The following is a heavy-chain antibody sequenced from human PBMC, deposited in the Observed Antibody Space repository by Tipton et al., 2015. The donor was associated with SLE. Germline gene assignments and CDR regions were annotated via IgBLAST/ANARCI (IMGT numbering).Heavy chain of an antibody. Sequence: GSLRLSCAASGFSVGIYYMTWVRQAPGKGLEWVSNIYTGGSTSYADSVRGRFTISRDKSKNTVYLQMNNLRAEDMAVYYCARDLRGYAGPVVNRWGKGT. CDR1: GFSVGIYY. J-gene: IGHJ6*03. D-gene: IGHD5-12*01. CDR2: IYTGGST. CDR3: ARDLRGYAGPVVNR. V-gene: IGHV3-53*05.